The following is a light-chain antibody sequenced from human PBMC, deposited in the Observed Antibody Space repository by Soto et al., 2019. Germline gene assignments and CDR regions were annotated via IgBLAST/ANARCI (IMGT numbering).Light chain of an antibody. CDR3: MQSTQLPPT. CDR1: QSLLHITGETF. Sequence: DVVMTQIPLSLSVAPGQPASISCKSSQSLLHITGETFLFWYLQKPGQSPQLLIYEVSTRVSGVPDRFSGSGSGTDFTLEISRVETDDVGIYYCMQSTQLPPTFGQGTRLGI. CDR2: EVS. J-gene: IGKJ5*01. V-gene: IGKV2D-29*02.